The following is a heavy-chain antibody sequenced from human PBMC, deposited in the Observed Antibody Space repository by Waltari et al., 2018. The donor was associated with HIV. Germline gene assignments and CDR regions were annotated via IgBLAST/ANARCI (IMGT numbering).Heavy chain of an antibody. CDR2: SSGNGAAP. Sequence: VESGGALVQPGGSLRLSCEASGFVFEDYAMHLVRQLPGQGREWVSGSSGNGAAPGYAASVQGRFTIYRDNVKNSLFLQMHGLKEEDTALYYCALDTGRLVWAGPNWYDPRGQGTRVTVSS. J-gene: IGHJ5*02. V-gene: IGHV3-9*01. D-gene: IGHD6-13*01. CDR1: GFVFEDYA. CDR3: ALDTGRLVWAGPNWYDP.